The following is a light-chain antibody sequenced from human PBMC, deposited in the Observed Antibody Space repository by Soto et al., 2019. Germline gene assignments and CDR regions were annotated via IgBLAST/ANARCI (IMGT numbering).Light chain of an antibody. J-gene: IGKJ4*01. Sequence: IVLTQSPGTLSLSPGERATLSCRTSQSVSNTYVAWYQQKPGQAPRLLIYGASSRATGIPDRFSGSGSGTDFTLTISRLEPEDFAVYYCQQYGSSSLTFGGGTKVDIK. V-gene: IGKV3-20*01. CDR3: QQYGSSSLT. CDR1: QSVSNTY. CDR2: GAS.